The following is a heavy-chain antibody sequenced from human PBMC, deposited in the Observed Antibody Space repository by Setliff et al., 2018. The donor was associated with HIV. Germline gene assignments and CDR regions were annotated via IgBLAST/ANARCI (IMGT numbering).Heavy chain of an antibody. CDR1: GGSLGGYY. Sequence: KPSETLSLTCAVHGGSLGGYYWTWIRQPPGKGLEWIGEINESGSTNYSPSLKSRITISLGTSNNQFSLNLTSLTAADTAVYYCARFLGWRGFDYWGQGTLGTVSS. CDR3: ARFLGWRGFDY. V-gene: IGHV4-34*01. CDR2: INESGST. D-gene: IGHD3-3*01. J-gene: IGHJ4*02.